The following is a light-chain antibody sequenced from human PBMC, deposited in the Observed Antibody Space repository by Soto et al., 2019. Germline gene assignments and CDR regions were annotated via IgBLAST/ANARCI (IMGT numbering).Light chain of an antibody. CDR2: GTS. CDR1: QSLTSNY. Sequence: EIVLTQSPGTLSLSPGERATLSCRASQSLTSNYLAWYQQKPCQAPRLLISGTSNRATGIPDRFSGSGSGTDFTLTISRLEPDDFAVYYCQQYGDSAFTFGPGTKVDIK. CDR3: QQYGDSAFT. J-gene: IGKJ3*01. V-gene: IGKV3-20*01.